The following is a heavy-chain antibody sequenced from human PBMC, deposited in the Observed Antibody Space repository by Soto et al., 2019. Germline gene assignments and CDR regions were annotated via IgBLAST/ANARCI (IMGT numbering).Heavy chain of an antibody. CDR3: ARADDYKSSWFDP. V-gene: IGHV4-61*01. Sequence: QVQLQESGPGLVKPLETLSLTCIVSGGSVSSVTYYWSWIRQPPGKGLEWIGYINNSGSTKYNPSLKSRVSMSLDTSKNQFSLNLISVTAADTAVYYCARADDYKSSWFDPWGQGTLVTVSS. D-gene: IGHD4-4*01. CDR1: GGSVSSVTYY. CDR2: INNSGST. J-gene: IGHJ5*02.